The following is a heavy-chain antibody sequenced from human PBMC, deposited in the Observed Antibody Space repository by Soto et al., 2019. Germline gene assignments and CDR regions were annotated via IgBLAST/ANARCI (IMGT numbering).Heavy chain of an antibody. CDR2: INPSGGST. CDR3: ARERRSYDSSGYPNAFDI. J-gene: IGHJ3*02. Sequence: ASVKVSCKASGYTFTSYYMHWVRQAPGQGLEWMGIINPSGGSTSYAQKFQGRVTMTRDTSTSTVYMELSSLRSEDTAVYYCARERRSYDSSGYPNAFDIWGQGTMVTVSS. D-gene: IGHD3-22*01. CDR1: GYTFTSYY. V-gene: IGHV1-46*01.